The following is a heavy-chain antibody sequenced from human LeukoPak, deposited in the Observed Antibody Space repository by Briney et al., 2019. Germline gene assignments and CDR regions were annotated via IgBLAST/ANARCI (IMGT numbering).Heavy chain of an antibody. J-gene: IGHJ3*02. CDR3: GIGDAFDI. V-gene: IGHV3-15*01. CDR2: IKSKAAGGTT. CDR1: GFIFSNAW. D-gene: IGHD3-16*01. Sequence: AGGSLRLSCAASGFIFSNAWMSWVRQSPGKGLEWIGRIKSKAAGGTTAYAAPLKGRFTISRDDSKDTLYLQMSSLKTEDTAVYYCGIGDAFDIWGHGTMVTVSS.